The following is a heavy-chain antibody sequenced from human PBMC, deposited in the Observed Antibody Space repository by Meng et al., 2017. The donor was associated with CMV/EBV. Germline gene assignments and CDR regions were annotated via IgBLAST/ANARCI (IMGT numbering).Heavy chain of an antibody. Sequence: GESLKISCAASGFTFSSYSMNWVRQAPGKGLEWVSSISSSSSYIYYADSVKGRFTLSRDNAKNSLYLQMNSLRAEDTAVYYCARGHGRIVVNWFDPWGQGTLVTVSS. J-gene: IGHJ5*02. V-gene: IGHV3-21*01. CDR2: ISSSSSYI. CDR3: ARGHGRIVVNWFDP. D-gene: IGHD3-22*01. CDR1: GFTFSSYS.